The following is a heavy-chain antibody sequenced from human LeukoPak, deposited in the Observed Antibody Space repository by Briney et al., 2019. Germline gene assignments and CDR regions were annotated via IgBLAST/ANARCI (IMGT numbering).Heavy chain of an antibody. CDR2: IWSDGSKK. Sequence: GGSLRLSCAASGFTFSSYAMHWVGQAPAKGLEWVAVIWSDGSKKYYVDSVKGRFTVSRDNSKNTLYLQMDSLRAEDTAIYYCARGIATTGNPNWFDPWGQGTLVTVSS. J-gene: IGHJ5*02. CDR1: GFTFSSYA. V-gene: IGHV3-33*01. CDR3: ARGIATTGNPNWFDP. D-gene: IGHD6-13*01.